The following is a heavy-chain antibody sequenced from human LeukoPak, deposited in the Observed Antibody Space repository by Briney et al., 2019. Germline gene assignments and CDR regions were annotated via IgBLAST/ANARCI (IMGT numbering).Heavy chain of an antibody. J-gene: IGHJ6*02. CDR1: GYMLTSYD. D-gene: IGHD2-8*01. CDR2: MNPASGNT. CDR3: ARPTNRPSRYYGMDV. V-gene: IGHV1-8*01. Sequence: ASVKVSCKASGYMLTSYDTNWVRQATGQGPEYMGWMNPASGNTGYAQKFQGRVTMTWDTSINTAYMELRSLRYEDTAVYYCARPTNRPSRYYGMDVWGQGTTVTVSS.